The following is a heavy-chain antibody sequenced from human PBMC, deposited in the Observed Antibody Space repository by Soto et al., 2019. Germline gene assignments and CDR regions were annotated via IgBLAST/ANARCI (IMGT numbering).Heavy chain of an antibody. D-gene: IGHD6-19*01. V-gene: IGHV3-53*04. Sequence: EVQLVESGGGFVQPGGSLRLSCAASGFTVSSKYMTWVRQAPGKGLEWVSIIYSGGSTYYGDSVKGRFTISRHNSNNTLYHQMGGLRAEDTAVYYCARGGSGWEGALDIWGQGTMVTVSS. CDR1: GFTVSSKY. CDR3: ARGGSGWEGALDI. CDR2: IYSGGST. J-gene: IGHJ3*02.